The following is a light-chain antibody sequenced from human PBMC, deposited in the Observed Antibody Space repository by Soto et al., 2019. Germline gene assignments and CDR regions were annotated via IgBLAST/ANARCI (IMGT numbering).Light chain of an antibody. V-gene: IGKV1-8*01. J-gene: IGKJ1*01. CDR1: QGISSY. Sequence: AIRMTQSPSSLSASTGDRVTITCRASQGISSYLAWYQQKPGKAPKLLIYAASSRATGIPDRFSGSGSGTDFTLTISRLEPEDFAVYYCHHFGSLPETFGQGTNVE. CDR3: HHFGSLPET. CDR2: AAS.